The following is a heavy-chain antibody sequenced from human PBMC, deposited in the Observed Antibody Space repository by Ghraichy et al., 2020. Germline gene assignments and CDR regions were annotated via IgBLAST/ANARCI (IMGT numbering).Heavy chain of an antibody. V-gene: IGHV3-15*01. J-gene: IGHJ3*02. D-gene: IGHD3-22*01. CDR3: TTDPPYDRWSHDAFDI. CDR2: IKSKTDGGTT. Sequence: GGSLRLSCAASGFTFSNAWMSWVRQAPGKGLEWVGRIKSKTDGGTTDYAAPVKGRFTISRDDSKNTLYLQMNSLKTEDTAVYYCTTDPPYDRWSHDAFDIWGQGTMVTVSS. CDR1: GFTFSNAW.